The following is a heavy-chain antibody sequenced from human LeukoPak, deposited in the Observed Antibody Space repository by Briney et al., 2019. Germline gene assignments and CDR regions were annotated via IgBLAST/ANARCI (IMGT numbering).Heavy chain of an antibody. V-gene: IGHV4-38-2*02. CDR1: GYSISSGYY. J-gene: IGHJ4*02. CDR2: TYHTGST. CDR3: ARVGGYCSDTSCLPFDY. Sequence: SETLSLTCTVSGYSISSGYYWGWIRQPPRQGLEWVGSTYHTGSTYYNPSLKSRVTISVDTSKNRFSLRLSAVTAADTAVYYCARVGGYCSDTSCLPFDYWGQGTLVIVSS. D-gene: IGHD2-2*01.